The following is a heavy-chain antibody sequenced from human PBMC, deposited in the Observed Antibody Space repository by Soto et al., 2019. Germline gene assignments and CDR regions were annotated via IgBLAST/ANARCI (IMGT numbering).Heavy chain of an antibody. CDR2: INSDGSST. V-gene: IGHV3-74*01. CDR3: ARDSAMVREGDAFDI. J-gene: IGHJ3*02. CDR1: GFTFSSYW. D-gene: IGHD3-10*01. Sequence: EVQLVESGGGLVQPGGSLRLSCAASGFTFSSYWMHWVRQAPGKGLVWVSRINSDGSSTSYADSVKGRFTISRDNAKNTRYLQMNSLRAEDTAVYYCARDSAMVREGDAFDIWGQGTMVTVSS.